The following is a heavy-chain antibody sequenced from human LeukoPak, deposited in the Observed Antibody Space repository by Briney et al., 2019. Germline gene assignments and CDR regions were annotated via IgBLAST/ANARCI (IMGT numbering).Heavy chain of an antibody. V-gene: IGHV3-66*01. CDR2: IYSGGST. J-gene: IGHJ4*01. CDR3: ARLRGGTYFDY. Sequence: GGSLRLSCAASGFIVSSNYMTWVRQAPGKGLEWVSVIYSGGSTYYADSVKGRFTISRDNSKNTLYLQMNSLRAEDTAVYYCARLRGGTYFDYWGHGNLVTVSS. D-gene: IGHD1-26*01. CDR1: GFIVSSNY.